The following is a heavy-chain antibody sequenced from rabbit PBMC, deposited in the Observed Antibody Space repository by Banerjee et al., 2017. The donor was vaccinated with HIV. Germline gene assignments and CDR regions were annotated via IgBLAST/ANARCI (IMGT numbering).Heavy chain of an antibody. V-gene: IGHV1S45*01. D-gene: IGHD2-1*01. CDR1: GFSFSSNYW. CDR2: IFTSSAGT. Sequence: QEHLVESGGGLFQPGGSLALTCKVSGFSFSSNYWICWVRQAPGKGLEWIACIFTSSAGTTCESWAKGRSNISKPSSNTVTLQTTSLTAADTATYFCARDDYGVMWLDLWGPGTLVSV. J-gene: IGHJ5*01. CDR3: ARDDYGVMWLDL.